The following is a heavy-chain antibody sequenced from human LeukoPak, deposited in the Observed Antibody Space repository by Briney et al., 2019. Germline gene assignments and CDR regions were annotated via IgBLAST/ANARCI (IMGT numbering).Heavy chain of an antibody. D-gene: IGHD3-10*01. Sequence: PGGSLRLSCAASGFTVSSNYISWVRQAPGKGLEWVSVIYSGGSTYYADSVKGRFTISRHNSKNTLYLQMNSRRAEDTAVYYCAGYMVRGVPTVNYYGMDVWGQGTTVTVSS. CDR1: GFTVSSNY. CDR2: IYSGGST. CDR3: AGYMVRGVPTVNYYGMDV. J-gene: IGHJ6*02. V-gene: IGHV3-53*04.